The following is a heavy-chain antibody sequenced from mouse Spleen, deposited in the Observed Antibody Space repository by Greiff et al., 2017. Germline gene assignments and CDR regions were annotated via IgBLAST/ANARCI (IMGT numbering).Heavy chain of an antibody. CDR2: ISYDGSN. Sequence: EVKLMESGPGLVKPSQSLSLTCSVTGYSITSGYYWNWIRQFPGNKLEWMGYISYDGSNNYNPSLKNRISITRDTSKNQFFLKLNSVTTEDTATYYCARDDYGTWFAYWGQGTLVTVSA. V-gene: IGHV3-6*01. J-gene: IGHJ3*01. CDR1: GYSITSGYY. D-gene: IGHD1-1*02. CDR3: ARDDYGTWFAY.